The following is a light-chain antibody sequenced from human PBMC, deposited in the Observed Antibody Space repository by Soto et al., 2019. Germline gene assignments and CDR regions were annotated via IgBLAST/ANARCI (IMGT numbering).Light chain of an antibody. V-gene: IGKV3-20*01. Sequence: EIVLTQSPGTLSLSPGERATLSCRASQSVSSSFFAWYQQKFGQPPRLLIYGASTRATGIPDRFSGSGSGPDFTLTISRLEPEDFAMYYCQQYGTSPWTFGQGTKVEIK. CDR1: QSVSSSF. CDR2: GAS. CDR3: QQYGTSPWT. J-gene: IGKJ1*01.